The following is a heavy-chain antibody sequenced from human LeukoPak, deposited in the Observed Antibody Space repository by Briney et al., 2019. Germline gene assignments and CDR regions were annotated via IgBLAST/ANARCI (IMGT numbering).Heavy chain of an antibody. V-gene: IGHV3-11*04. Sequence: GGSLRLSCAASGFTFRNYYMHWIRQAPGKGLEWISYISSSGSYIEYADSVQGRFTVSRDNAENSVFLQLTSLRAEDTAVYYCARDLWFGEYSAFDYWGQGTTVTVS. CDR1: GFTFRNYY. D-gene: IGHD3-10*01. CDR3: ARDLWFGEYSAFDY. J-gene: IGHJ3*01. CDR2: ISSSGSYI.